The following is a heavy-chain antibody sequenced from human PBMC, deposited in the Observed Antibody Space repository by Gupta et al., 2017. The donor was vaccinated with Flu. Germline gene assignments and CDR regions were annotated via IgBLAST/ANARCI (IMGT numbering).Heavy chain of an antibody. CDR3: ARADTAMGYYYYGMDV. V-gene: IGHV5-51*01. J-gene: IGHJ6*02. CDR2: IYPGDSDT. Sequence: EVQLVQSGAEVKKPGESLKISCKGSGYSFTSYWIGWVRQMPGKGLEWRGIIYPGDSDTRYSPSFQGQVTISADKSISTAYLQWSSLKASDTAMYYCARADTAMGYYYYGMDVWGQGTTVTVSS. CDR1: GYSFTSYW. D-gene: IGHD5-18*01.